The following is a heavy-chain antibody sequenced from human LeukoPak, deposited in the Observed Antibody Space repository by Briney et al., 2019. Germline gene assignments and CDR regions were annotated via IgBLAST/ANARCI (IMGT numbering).Heavy chain of an antibody. J-gene: IGHJ4*02. Sequence: GGSLRLSCAASGFTFNTYTMNWVRQAPGKGLEWVSGISPNGVITYYADSVKGRFTISRDNSKNTLYLQMNSLRAEDTAVYYCARVRDSSGVFDYWGQGTLVTVSS. V-gene: IGHV3-23*01. CDR3: ARVRDSSGVFDY. CDR2: ISPNGVIT. D-gene: IGHD3-22*01. CDR1: GFTFNTYT.